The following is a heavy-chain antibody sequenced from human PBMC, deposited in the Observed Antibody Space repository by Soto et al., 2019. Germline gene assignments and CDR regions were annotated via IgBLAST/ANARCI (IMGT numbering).Heavy chain of an antibody. V-gene: IGHV4-34*01. Sequence: QMHIQLWGAGLLKPSETLSLTCAVSGGSFNDFYWNWVRQPPGEGLEWIGEVNHAGGTDYNPSLKSRVTISEDRSKNQLSLRLKSVTVADTATYYCARRGRYGGRSYTGWGQGTLVTVSS. D-gene: IGHD2-15*01. CDR2: VNHAGGT. CDR3: ARRGRYGGRSYTG. CDR1: GGSFNDFY. J-gene: IGHJ4*02.